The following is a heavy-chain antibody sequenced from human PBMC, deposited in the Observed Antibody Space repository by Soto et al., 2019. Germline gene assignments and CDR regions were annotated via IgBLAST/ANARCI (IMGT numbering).Heavy chain of an antibody. CDR3: ARYKANGVLLRHYFDY. D-gene: IGHD1-20*01. J-gene: IGHJ4*02. CDR2: IYYSGST. Sequence: PSETLSLTCTASGGSISSGGYYWSWIRQHPGKGLEWIGYIYYSGSTYYNPSLKSRVTISVDTSKNQFSLKLSSVTAADTAVYYCARYKANGVLLRHYFDYRGQRTLVTGSS. V-gene: IGHV4-31*03. CDR1: GGSISSGGYY.